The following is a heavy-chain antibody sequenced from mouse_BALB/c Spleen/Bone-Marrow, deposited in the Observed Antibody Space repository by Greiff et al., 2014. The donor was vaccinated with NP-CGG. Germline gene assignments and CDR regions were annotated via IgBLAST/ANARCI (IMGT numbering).Heavy chain of an antibody. CDR1: GYSFTSYW. J-gene: IGHJ1*01. CDR2: IYPGNSDT. CDR3: TRGLLRRGGYFDV. D-gene: IGHD2-3*01. V-gene: IGHV1-5*01. Sequence: DVKLVESGTVLARPGASVKMSCKASGYSFTSYWMHWVKQRPGQGLEWIGAIYPGNSDTSYNQKFKGKAKLTAVTSASTAYMELSSLTNEDSAVYYCTRGLLRRGGYFDVWGAGTTVTVSS.